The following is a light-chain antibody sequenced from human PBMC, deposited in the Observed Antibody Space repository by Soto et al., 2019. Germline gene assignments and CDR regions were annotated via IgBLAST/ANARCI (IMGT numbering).Light chain of an antibody. Sequence: QSALTQPISVSGSPGQSTTISCSGNSNDIGTYDYVCWYQQHPGKAPRLLIHGVHNRSPGISGRFSASKSGLTASLTISGLPAEDEADYYCSAFSPNRLYQFGPGTKVTV. V-gene: IGLV2-14*01. CDR1: SNDIGTYDY. J-gene: IGLJ1*01. CDR2: GVH. CDR3: SAFSPNRLYQ.